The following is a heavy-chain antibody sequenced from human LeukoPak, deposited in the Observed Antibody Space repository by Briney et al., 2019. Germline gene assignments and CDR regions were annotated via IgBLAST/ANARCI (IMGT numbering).Heavy chain of an antibody. J-gene: IGHJ6*03. Sequence: GGSLRLPCAASGFTFSSYAMSWVRQAPGKGLEWVSAISGSGGSTYYADSVKGRFTISRDNSKNTLYLQMNSLRAEDTAVYYCASTAMGGYHYYYYYMDVWGKGTTVTVSS. V-gene: IGHV3-23*01. CDR2: ISGSGGST. D-gene: IGHD5-18*01. CDR1: GFTFSSYA. CDR3: ASTAMGGYHYYYYYMDV.